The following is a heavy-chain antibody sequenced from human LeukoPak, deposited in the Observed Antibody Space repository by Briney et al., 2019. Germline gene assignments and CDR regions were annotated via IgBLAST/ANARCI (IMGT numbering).Heavy chain of an antibody. CDR1: GGSISSGSYY. CDR2: IYTSGST. D-gene: IGHD2-2*01. J-gene: IGHJ5*02. CDR3: ARLTLYCSSTSCSENWFDP. V-gene: IGHV4-61*02. Sequence: SETLSLTCTVSGGSISSGSYYWSWIRQPAGKGLEWIGRIYTSGSTNYNPSLKSRVTISVDTSKNQFPLKLSSVTAADTAVYYCARLTLYCSSTSCSENWFDPWGQGTLVTVSS.